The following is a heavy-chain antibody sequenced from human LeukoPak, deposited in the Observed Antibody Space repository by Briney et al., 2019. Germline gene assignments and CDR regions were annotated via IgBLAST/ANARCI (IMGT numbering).Heavy chain of an antibody. D-gene: IGHD4-17*01. CDR1: GYTFTSYG. Sequence: VASVKVSCKASGYTFTSYGISWVRQAPGQGLEWMGWISAYNGNTNYAQKLQGRVTMTTDTSTSTAYMELRSLRSDDTAVYYCARDLGRYGDYANWFDPWGQGTLVTVSS. CDR3: ARDLGRYGDYANWFDP. V-gene: IGHV1-18*01. CDR2: ISAYNGNT. J-gene: IGHJ5*02.